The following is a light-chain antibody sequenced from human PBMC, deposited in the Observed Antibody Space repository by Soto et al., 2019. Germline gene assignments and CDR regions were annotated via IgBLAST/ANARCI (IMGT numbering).Light chain of an antibody. CDR1: SSDVGGYNY. J-gene: IGLJ2*01. CDR3: SSYTTISTLI. V-gene: IGLV2-14*01. CDR2: EVN. Sequence: QSVLTQPASVSGSPGQSITTSCTGTSSDVGGYNYVSWYQQHPGKAPKLIIYEVNHRPSGVSNRFSGSKSGNTASLTISGLQAEDEAHYYCSSYTTISTLIFGGGTKVTVL.